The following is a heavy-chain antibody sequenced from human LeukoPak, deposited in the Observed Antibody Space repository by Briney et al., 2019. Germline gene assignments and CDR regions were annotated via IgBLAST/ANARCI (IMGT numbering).Heavy chain of an antibody. CDR3: ARDLLNGGWYVGKWGYMDV. D-gene: IGHD6-19*01. CDR1: GYTFTSYA. V-gene: IGHV1-46*01. Sequence: GASVKVSCKASGYTFTSYAMNWVRQAPGQGLEWMGIINPSGGSTSYAQKFQGRVTMTRDMSTSTVYMELSSLRSEDTAVYYCARDLLNGGWYVGKWGYMDVWGKGTTVTVSS. J-gene: IGHJ6*03. CDR2: INPSGGST.